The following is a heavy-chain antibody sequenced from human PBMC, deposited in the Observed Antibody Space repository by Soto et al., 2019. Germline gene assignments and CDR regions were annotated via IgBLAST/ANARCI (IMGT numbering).Heavy chain of an antibody. V-gene: IGHV3-30-3*01. D-gene: IGHD4-17*01. CDR2: ISYDGSNK. Sequence: GGSLRLSCAASGFTFSSYAMHWVRQAPGKGLEWVAVISYDGSNKYYADSVKGRFTISRDNSKNTLYLQMNSLRAEDTAVYYCASAWTTVIDYWGQGTLVTVSS. J-gene: IGHJ4*02. CDR3: ASAWTTVIDY. CDR1: GFTFSSYA.